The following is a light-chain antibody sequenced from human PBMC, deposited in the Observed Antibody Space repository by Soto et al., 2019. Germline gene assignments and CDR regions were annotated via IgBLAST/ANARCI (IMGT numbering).Light chain of an antibody. CDR1: QGVSSY. CDR3: QQRRNWPPCT. V-gene: IGKV3-11*01. J-gene: IGKJ3*01. Sequence: EIVLTHSPATLSLSPGGRATVSCRASQGVSSYLAWYQQKPGQAPRLLIYDATNSATGIPARFSGSASGTDFTLTTSSLEPDDSAVYYCQQRRNWPPCTFAPGTNAAIK. CDR2: DAT.